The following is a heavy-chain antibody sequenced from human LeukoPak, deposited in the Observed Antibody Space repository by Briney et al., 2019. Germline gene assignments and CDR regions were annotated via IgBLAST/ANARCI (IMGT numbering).Heavy chain of an antibody. Sequence: SETLSLTFTVSGGSISSSRKYWGWIRQPPGKGLEWIGSIYYSGRTYYNPSLKSRVTISVDTSRNQLSLKLSSVTAADTAVYYCARLFGDYETPAFDIWGQGTMVTVSS. D-gene: IGHD4-17*01. CDR3: ARLFGDYETPAFDI. CDR1: GGSISSSRKY. CDR2: IYYSGRT. V-gene: IGHV4-39*01. J-gene: IGHJ3*02.